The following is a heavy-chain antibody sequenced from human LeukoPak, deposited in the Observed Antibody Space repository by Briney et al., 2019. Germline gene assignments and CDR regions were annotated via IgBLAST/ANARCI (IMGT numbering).Heavy chain of an antibody. J-gene: IGHJ4*02. V-gene: IGHV3-33*06. CDR2: ILYDENNK. CDR3: AKVSVVVVPAAAWYFDY. D-gene: IGHD2-2*01. CDR1: GFTLSTYG. Sequence: GRSLRLSCAASGFTLSTYGMHWVRQAPGKGLEWVAVILYDENNKYYADFVKGRFTISRDNSKNTLYLQMNSLRAEDTAVYYCAKVSVVVVPAAAWYFDYWGQGTLVTVSS.